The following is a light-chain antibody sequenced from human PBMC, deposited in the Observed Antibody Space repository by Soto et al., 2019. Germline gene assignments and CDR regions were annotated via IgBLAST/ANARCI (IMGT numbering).Light chain of an antibody. J-gene: IGKJ4*01. Sequence: EIVLTQSPGTLSLSPGERATLSCRASQSVSSSFLAWYQQKPGQAPRLLIYGASSRATGIPDRFSGSGSGTDFTLTISRLEAEDVAVYYCQQYGSSHLTFGGGTKVEIK. CDR3: QQYGSSHLT. CDR1: QSVSSSF. V-gene: IGKV3-20*01. CDR2: GAS.